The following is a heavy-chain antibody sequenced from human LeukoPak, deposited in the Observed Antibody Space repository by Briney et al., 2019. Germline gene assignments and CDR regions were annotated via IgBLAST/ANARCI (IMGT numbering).Heavy chain of an antibody. CDR2: ISSRGTTI. CDR1: GFTFSNYE. J-gene: IGHJ4*02. CDR3: ARVGYSSGWSTSDY. Sequence: GGYLRLSCAASGFTFSNYEMNWVRQAPGKGLEWVSYISSRGTTIYYADSVKGRFTISRDNAKNSLYLQMNSLRAEDTAVYYCARVGYSSGWSTSDYWGQGTLVTVSS. D-gene: IGHD6-19*01. V-gene: IGHV3-48*03.